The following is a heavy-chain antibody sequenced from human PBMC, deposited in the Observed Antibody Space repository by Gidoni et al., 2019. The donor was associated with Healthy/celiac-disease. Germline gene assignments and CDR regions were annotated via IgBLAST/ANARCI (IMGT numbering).Heavy chain of an antibody. CDR3: ARGVPEWLLNYNWFDP. CDR2: IYYSGST. Sequence: QVQLQESGPGLVKPSQTLSLTCTVSGGSISSGGYYWSWIRQHPGKGLEWIGYIYYSGSTYYNPSLKSRVTISVDTSKNQFSLKLSSVTAADTAVYYCARGVPEWLLNYNWFDPWGQGTLVTVSS. CDR1: GGSISSGGYY. J-gene: IGHJ5*02. D-gene: IGHD3-3*01. V-gene: IGHV4-31*03.